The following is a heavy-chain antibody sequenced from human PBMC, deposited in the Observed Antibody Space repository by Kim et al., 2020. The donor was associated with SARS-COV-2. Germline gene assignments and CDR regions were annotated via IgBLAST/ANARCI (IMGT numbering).Heavy chain of an antibody. J-gene: IGHJ4*02. D-gene: IGHD3-22*01. CDR2: INAGNGNT. Sequence: ASVKVSCKASGYTFTSYAMHWVRQAPGQRLEWMGWINAGNGNTKYSQKFQGRVTITRDTSASTAYMELSSLRSEDTAVYYCARKSEKLYYYDSSGYDYWGQGTLVTVSS. V-gene: IGHV1-3*01. CDR3: ARKSEKLYYYDSSGYDY. CDR1: GYTFTSYA.